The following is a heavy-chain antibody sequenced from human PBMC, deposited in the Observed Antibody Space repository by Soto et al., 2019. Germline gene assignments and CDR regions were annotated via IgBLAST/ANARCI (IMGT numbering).Heavy chain of an antibody. CDR3: AKDGQWLDVYLES. V-gene: IGHV3-21*04. CDR1: GFTFSSYS. J-gene: IGHJ4*02. D-gene: IGHD6-19*01. CDR2: ISSSSSYI. Sequence: PAGSLRLSCAASGFTFSSYSMNWVRQAPGKGLEWVSSISSSSSYIYYADSVKGRFTISRDNAKNSLYLQMTRLRAEDTATYYCAKDGQWLDVYLESWGQGTQVTVSS.